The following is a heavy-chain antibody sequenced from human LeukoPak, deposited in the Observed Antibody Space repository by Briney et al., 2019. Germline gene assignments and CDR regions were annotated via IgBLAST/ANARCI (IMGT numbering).Heavy chain of an antibody. CDR3: ARGISRRVNWFDP. J-gene: IGHJ5*02. CDR2: MNPNSGKT. CDR1: GYTFTTYD. D-gene: IGHD2/OR15-2a*01. V-gene: IGHV1-8*02. Sequence: ASVKVSCKASGYTFTTYDINWVRQATGQGLEWMGWMNPNSGKTDYAQKFQGRVTMTRNASISTAYMELSSLTSEDTSVYYCARGISRRVNWFDPWGQGTLVTVSS.